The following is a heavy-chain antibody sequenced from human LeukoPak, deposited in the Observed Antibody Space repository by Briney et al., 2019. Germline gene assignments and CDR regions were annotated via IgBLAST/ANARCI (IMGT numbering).Heavy chain of an antibody. Sequence: GGSLRLSCAASGFTFSSYNMNWVRQAPGKGLEWVSHISSSSRTIYYADSVKGRFTISRDNSKNTLYLQMNSLRAEDTAVYYCARGVWFGEFSNWGQGTLVTVSS. J-gene: IGHJ4*02. CDR1: GFTFSSYN. V-gene: IGHV3-48*01. CDR3: ARGVWFGEFSN. CDR2: ISSSSRTI. D-gene: IGHD3-10*01.